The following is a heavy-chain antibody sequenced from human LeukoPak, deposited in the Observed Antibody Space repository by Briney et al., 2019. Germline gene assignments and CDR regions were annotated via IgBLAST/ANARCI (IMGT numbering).Heavy chain of an antibody. Sequence: GGSLRLSCAASGFTFSSYAMSWVRQAPGKGLEWVSAIGGSDGSTYYADSVKGRFTISRDNSKNTLYLQMNSLRAEDTAVYYCAKNYDSSGYYPGPFGYWGQGTLVTVSS. CDR3: AKNYDSSGYYPGPFGY. J-gene: IGHJ4*02. CDR1: GFTFSSYA. V-gene: IGHV3-23*01. D-gene: IGHD3-22*01. CDR2: IGGSDGST.